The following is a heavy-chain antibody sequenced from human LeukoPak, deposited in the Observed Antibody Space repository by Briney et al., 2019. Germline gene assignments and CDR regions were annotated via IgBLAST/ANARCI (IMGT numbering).Heavy chain of an antibody. V-gene: IGHV4-34*01. Sequence: SETLSLTCAVYGGSFSGYYWSWIRQPPGKGLEWIGEINHSGSTNYNPSLKSRVTISVDTSKNQFSLKLSSVTAADTAVYYCASAYYDSSVDYFDYWGQGTLVTVSS. CDR1: GGSFSGYY. J-gene: IGHJ4*02. D-gene: IGHD3-22*01. CDR3: ASAYYDSSVDYFDY. CDR2: INHSGST.